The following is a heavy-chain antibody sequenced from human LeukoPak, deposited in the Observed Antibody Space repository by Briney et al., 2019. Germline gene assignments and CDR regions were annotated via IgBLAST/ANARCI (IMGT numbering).Heavy chain of an antibody. CDR3: ARGFTIFGVVNDGFDI. D-gene: IGHD3-3*01. Sequence: GGSLRLSCAASGFTFSSYWMNWVRQAPGKGLVRVSRIDIDGSSTTYADSVKDRFTISRDNAKNTVYLQMNSLRAEDTAVYYCARGFTIFGVVNDGFDIWGQGTKVTVSS. CDR1: GFTFSSYW. V-gene: IGHV3-74*01. CDR2: IDIDGSST. J-gene: IGHJ3*02.